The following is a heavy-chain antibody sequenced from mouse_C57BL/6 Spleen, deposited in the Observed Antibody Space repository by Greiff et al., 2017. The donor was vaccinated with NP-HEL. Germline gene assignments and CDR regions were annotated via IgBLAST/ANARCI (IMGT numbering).Heavy chain of an antibody. V-gene: IGHV7-3*01. CDR1: GFTFTDYY. Sequence: EVKLMESGGGLVQPGGSLSLSCAASGFTFTDYYMSWVRQPPGKALEWLGFIRNKANGYTTEYSASVKGRFTISRDNSQSILYLQMNALRAEDSATYYCARYKYYGSSWYFDYWGQGTTLTVSS. J-gene: IGHJ2*01. CDR3: ARYKYYGSSWYFDY. D-gene: IGHD1-1*01. CDR2: IRNKANGYTT.